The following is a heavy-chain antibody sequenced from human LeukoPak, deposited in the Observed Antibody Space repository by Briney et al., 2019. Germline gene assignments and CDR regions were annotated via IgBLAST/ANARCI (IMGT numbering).Heavy chain of an antibody. CDR2: GHLDGRT. CDR3: AREGGFFRPLDY. V-gene: IGHV4-4*02. Sequence: SETLSLPCGVSGGSVTSTNWWTSVRQPPGKGLEWIGEGHLDGRTNYNPSLKSRLTMSVDLSENHISLKLTSVTAADTAVYYCAREGGFFRPLDYSGQGTLVTVSS. D-gene: IGHD3-3*01. CDR1: GGSVTSTNW. J-gene: IGHJ4*02.